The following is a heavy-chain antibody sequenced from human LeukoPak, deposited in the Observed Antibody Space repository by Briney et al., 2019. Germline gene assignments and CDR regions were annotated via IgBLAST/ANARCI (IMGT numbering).Heavy chain of an antibody. V-gene: IGHV4-59*08. CDR2: IYYTGTI. CDR3: ARADNTGRSSLDH. D-gene: IGHD1-1*01. J-gene: IGHJ5*02. Sequence: PSETLSLTCSVSGGSISNYYWSWIRQPPGKGLEWIAYIYYTGTISYNPSLKSRVTMSVDMSKNHISLRLGSVTAADTARYYCARADNTGRSSLDHWGQGTPVIVSS. CDR1: GGSISNYY.